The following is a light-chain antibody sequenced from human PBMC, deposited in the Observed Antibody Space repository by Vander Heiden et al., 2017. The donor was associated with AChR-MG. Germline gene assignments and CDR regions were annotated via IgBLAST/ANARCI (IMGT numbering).Light chain of an antibody. CDR3: QAWDSSTVI. Sequence: SYELTQPPSVSVSPGQTASITGSGDKLGHKYVCWYQQKPGQSPVLVMYQDSKRPSGIPERFSGSNSGNTATLTISGTQAMDEADYYCQAWDSSTVIFGGGTKLTVL. CDR2: QDS. CDR1: KLGHKY. V-gene: IGLV3-1*01. J-gene: IGLJ2*01.